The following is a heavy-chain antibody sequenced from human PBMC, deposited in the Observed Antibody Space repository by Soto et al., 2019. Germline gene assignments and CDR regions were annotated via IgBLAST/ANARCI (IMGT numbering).Heavy chain of an antibody. CDR2: INPSGGST. Sequence: ASVKVTCKASGYTFTSYYMHWVRQAPGQGLEWMGIINPSGGSTSYAQKFQGRVTMTRDTSTSTVYMELSSLRSEDTAVYYCARDSRDYYDSSGYVYWGQGTLVTVSS. CDR3: ARDSRDYYDSSGYVY. J-gene: IGHJ4*02. V-gene: IGHV1-46*01. CDR1: GYTFTSYY. D-gene: IGHD3-22*01.